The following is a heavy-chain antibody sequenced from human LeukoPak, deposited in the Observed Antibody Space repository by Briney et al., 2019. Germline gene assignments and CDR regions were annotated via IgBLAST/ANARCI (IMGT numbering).Heavy chain of an antibody. Sequence: GGTLRLSCAASGFTFSSYGMSWVRQAPGKGLEWVSAISGSGSTTYYADSVKGRFTISKDNSKNTLYLQMNSLRGEDTAVYYCAKDVYSGSYYDWGQGTLVTVSS. CDR3: AKDVYSGSYYD. CDR1: GFTFSSYG. CDR2: ISGSGSTT. J-gene: IGHJ4*02. V-gene: IGHV3-23*01. D-gene: IGHD1-26*01.